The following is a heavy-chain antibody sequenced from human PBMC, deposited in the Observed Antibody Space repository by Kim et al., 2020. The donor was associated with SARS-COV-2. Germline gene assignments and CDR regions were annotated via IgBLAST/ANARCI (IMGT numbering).Heavy chain of an antibody. D-gene: IGHD1-7*01. Sequence: SETLSLTCTVSGGSISSGGYYWSWIRQHPGKGLEWIGYIYYSGSTYYNPSLKSRVTISVDTSKNQFSLKLSSVTAADTAVYYCARDIGITGTTPGGYYYGMDVWGQGTTVTVSS. V-gene: IGHV4-31*03. CDR1: GGSISSGGYY. CDR3: ARDIGITGTTPGGYYYGMDV. J-gene: IGHJ6*02. CDR2: IYYSGST.